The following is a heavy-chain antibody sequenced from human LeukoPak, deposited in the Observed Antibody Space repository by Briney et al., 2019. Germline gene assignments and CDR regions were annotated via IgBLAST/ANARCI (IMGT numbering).Heavy chain of an antibody. J-gene: IGHJ3*02. CDR1: GGSISSGDYY. CDR2: IYYSGST. D-gene: IGHD1-26*01. V-gene: IGHV4-61*08. CDR3: ARDPWGIVGATNAFDI. Sequence: SETLSLTCTVSGGSISSGDYYWSWIRQPPGKGLEWIGYIYYSGSTYYNPSLKSRVTMSVDTSKNQFSLKLSSVTAADTAVYYCARDPWGIVGATNAFDIWGQGTMVTVSS.